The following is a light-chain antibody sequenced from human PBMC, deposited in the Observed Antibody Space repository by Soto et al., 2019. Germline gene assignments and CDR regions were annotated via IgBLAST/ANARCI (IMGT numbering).Light chain of an antibody. Sequence: SYELTQPPSVSVSPGQTASITCSGAKLGEKYASWYQQRPGQSPLMVIYQNTERPSGIPERFSGSNSGNTATLTISGTQGMDEADYYCQAWDSNTAVFGGGTKLTVL. CDR3: QAWDSNTAV. J-gene: IGLJ2*01. V-gene: IGLV3-1*01. CDR2: QNT. CDR1: KLGEKY.